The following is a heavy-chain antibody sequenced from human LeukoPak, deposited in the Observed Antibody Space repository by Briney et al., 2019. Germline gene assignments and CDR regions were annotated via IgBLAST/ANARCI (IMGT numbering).Heavy chain of an antibody. Sequence: GGSLRLSCAASGFTFSTYWMHWVRQAPGEGPVWVSRINPDGSTTTYADSVKGRFTISRDNAKNTLYLQMNSLRAEDTAVYYCARGPVGAYEFEYWGQGALVTVSS. CDR1: GFTFSTYW. V-gene: IGHV3-74*01. J-gene: IGHJ4*02. CDR2: INPDGSTT. CDR3: ARGPVGAYEFEY. D-gene: IGHD3-16*01.